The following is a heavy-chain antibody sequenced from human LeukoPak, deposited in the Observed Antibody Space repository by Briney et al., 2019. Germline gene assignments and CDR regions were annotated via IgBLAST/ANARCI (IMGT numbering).Heavy chain of an antibody. CDR1: GYTFTGYY. CDR3: ARDRASTYYYDSSGYYYASDAFDI. J-gene: IGHJ3*02. Sequence: ASVKVSCKASGYTFTGYYMHWVRQAPGQGLEWMGWINPNSGGTNYAQKLQGRVTMTTDTSTSTAYMELRSLRSDDTAVYYCARDRASTYYYDSSGYYYASDAFDIWGQGTMVTVSS. D-gene: IGHD3-22*01. CDR2: INPNSGGT. V-gene: IGHV1-2*02.